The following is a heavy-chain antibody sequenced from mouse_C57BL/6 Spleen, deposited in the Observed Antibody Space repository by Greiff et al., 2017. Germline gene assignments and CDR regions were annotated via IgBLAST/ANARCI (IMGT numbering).Heavy chain of an antibody. J-gene: IGHJ4*01. CDR2: IDPSDSET. V-gene: IGHV1-52*01. D-gene: IGHD2-1*01. Sequence: VKLQQPGAELVRPGSSVKLSCKASGYTFTSYWMHWVKQRPIQGLEWIGNIDPSDSETHYNQKFKDKATLTVDKSSSTAYMQLSSLTSEDSAVYYCARRGNYDAMDYWGQGTSVTVSS. CDR1: GYTFTSYW. CDR3: ARRGNYDAMDY.